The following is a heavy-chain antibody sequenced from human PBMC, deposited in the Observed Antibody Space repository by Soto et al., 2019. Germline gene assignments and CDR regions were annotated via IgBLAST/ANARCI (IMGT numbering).Heavy chain of an antibody. CDR2: VSGSGGST. Sequence: EVQLLESGGGLVQPGGSLRLSCAASGFTFSSYAMSWVRQAPGKGLEWVSTVSGSGGSTYYADSVKGRFTISRDNSKNTLYLQMNSLRAEDTAVYYCAKGRDYDILPGSYIDAFDIWGQGTMVTVSS. CDR3: AKGRDYDILPGSYIDAFDI. CDR1: GFTFSSYA. V-gene: IGHV3-23*01. J-gene: IGHJ3*02. D-gene: IGHD3-9*01.